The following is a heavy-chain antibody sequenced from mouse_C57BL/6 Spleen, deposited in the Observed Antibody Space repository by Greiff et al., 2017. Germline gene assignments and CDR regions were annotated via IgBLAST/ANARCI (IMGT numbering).Heavy chain of an antibody. CDR2: IWSGGST. Sequence: QVQLKESGPGLVQPSQSLSITCTVSGFSLTSYGVHWVRQSPGKGLEWLGVIWSGGSTDYNAAFISRLSISKDNSKSQVFFKMNSLQADDTAIYYCARNYGLRKSYYFDYWGQGTTLTVSS. CDR3: ARNYGLRKSYYFDY. CDR1: GFSLTSYG. V-gene: IGHV2-2*01. J-gene: IGHJ2*01. D-gene: IGHD3-1*01.